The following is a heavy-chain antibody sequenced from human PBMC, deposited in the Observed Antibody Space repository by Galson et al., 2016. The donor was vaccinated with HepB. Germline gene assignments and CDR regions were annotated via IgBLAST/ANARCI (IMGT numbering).Heavy chain of an antibody. V-gene: IGHV3-11*01. Sequence: SLRLSCAASGFSFTDSDMSWIRQAPGKGLEWVSNISSSHGSIYYADSVKGRFTISRDNAKNSLFLQMNSLRAEDTAVYYCARQSLSADFWSVPPRAFDIWGQGTTVTVSS. J-gene: IGHJ3*02. CDR1: GFSFTDSD. CDR3: ARQSLSADFWSVPPRAFDI. D-gene: IGHD3-3*01. CDR2: ISSSHGSI.